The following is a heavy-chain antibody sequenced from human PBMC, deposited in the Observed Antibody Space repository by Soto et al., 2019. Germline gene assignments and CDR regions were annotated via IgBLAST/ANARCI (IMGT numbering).Heavy chain of an antibody. Sequence: QVQLVQSGAEVKTPGSSLKVSCKVSGSRFSNYVISWVRQAPGHGLEWLGRIIPIFNSTKYAQNFQGKGAITADKSTSTAALELSSLRSDDKAVYYGAREGRGKKAGYNGLVSLGYWGQGTLVTVSS. CDR3: AREGRGKKAGYNGLVSLGY. V-gene: IGHV1-69*06. J-gene: IGHJ4*02. D-gene: IGHD2-2*02. CDR2: IIPIFNST. CDR1: GSRFSNYV.